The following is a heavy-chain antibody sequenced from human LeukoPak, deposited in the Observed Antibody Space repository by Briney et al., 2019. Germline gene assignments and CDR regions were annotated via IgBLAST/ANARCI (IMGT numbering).Heavy chain of an antibody. CDR1: GYTFTGYY. CDR3: ARAPPGYYDSSGSIDY. J-gene: IGHJ4*02. V-gene: IGHV1-2*02. D-gene: IGHD3-22*01. Sequence: ASVKVSCKASGYTFTGYYMHWVRQAPGQGLEWMGWINPNSGGTNYAQRFQGRVTMTRDTSISTAYMELSRLRSDDTAVYYCARAPPGYYDSSGSIDYWGQGTLVTVSS. CDR2: INPNSGGT.